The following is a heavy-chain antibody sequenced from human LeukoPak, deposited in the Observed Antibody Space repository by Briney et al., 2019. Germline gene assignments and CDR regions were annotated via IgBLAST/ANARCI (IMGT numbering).Heavy chain of an antibody. Sequence: GGSLRLSCVVSGIIFRNVWMNWVRQTPGEGLEWVDLIKSKVEGGTTDYATLVKGRFTISRDDSKNTLYLQMSSLKIEDTAIYYCTKDPPLTGGVYSAHWGPGTLVTVSS. CDR3: TKDPPLTGGVYSAH. CDR1: GIIFRNVW. V-gene: IGHV3-15*07. J-gene: IGHJ4*02. CDR2: IKSKVEGGTT. D-gene: IGHD7-27*01.